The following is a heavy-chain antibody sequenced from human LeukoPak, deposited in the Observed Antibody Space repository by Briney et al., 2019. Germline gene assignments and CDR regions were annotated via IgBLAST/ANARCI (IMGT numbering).Heavy chain of an antibody. CDR1: GFTFSDYG. V-gene: IGHV3-13*01. J-gene: IGHJ3*02. D-gene: IGHD6-19*01. CDR3: VRGGAVSGVDDAYDI. Sequence: GGSLRLSCAVSGFTFSDYGMHWVRRVAGKGLEWVSSIGTIGDAYYPDSVKGRFTISRENAENFLYLQMNSLRPGDTALYYGVRGGAVSGVDDAYDIWGHGTMVTVSA. CDR2: IGTIGDA.